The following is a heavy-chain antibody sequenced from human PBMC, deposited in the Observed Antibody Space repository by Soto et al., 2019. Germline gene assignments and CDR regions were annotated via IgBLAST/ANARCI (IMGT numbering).Heavy chain of an antibody. V-gene: IGHV3-66*01. J-gene: IGHJ3*02. CDR1: GFTVSSNY. CDR3: ARDSGLLYAFDI. CDR2: IYSGGST. Sequence: GGSLRLSCAASGFTVSSNYMSWVCQAPGKGLEWVSVIYSGGSTYYADSVKGRFTISRDNSKNTLYLQMNSLRAEDTAVYYCARDSGLLYAFDIWGQGTMVTVSS. D-gene: IGHD1-26*01.